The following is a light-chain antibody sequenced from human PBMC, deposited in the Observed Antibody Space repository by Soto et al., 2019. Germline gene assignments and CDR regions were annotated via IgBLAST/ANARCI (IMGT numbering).Light chain of an antibody. J-gene: IGKJ1*01. CDR2: GTS. CDR3: QQYGSFWT. Sequence: EIVLTQSPGTLSLSPGERATLSCRASQSVSSSYLAWYQQKPGQAPRLLIYGTSSSATGIPDRFTGSGSGTDFTLTISRLETEDFAVYYCQQYGSFWTFGQGTKVEIK. CDR1: QSVSSSY. V-gene: IGKV3-20*01.